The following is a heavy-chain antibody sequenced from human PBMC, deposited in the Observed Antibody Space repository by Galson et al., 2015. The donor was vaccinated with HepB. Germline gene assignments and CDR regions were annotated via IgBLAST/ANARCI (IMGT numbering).Heavy chain of an antibody. CDR2: ITYDGTNK. Sequence: SLRLSCAASGFTFNSYAMHWVRQAPGEGLQWVAVITYDGTNKFYARSVKGRFTISRDNSRNTLFLHMNSLRPEDTALYYCVKGGGYSAIRGRGGFDSWGQGALVTVSS. CDR1: GFTFNSYA. J-gene: IGHJ4*02. CDR3: VKGGGYSAIRGRGGFDS. D-gene: IGHD5-12*01. V-gene: IGHV3-30*04.